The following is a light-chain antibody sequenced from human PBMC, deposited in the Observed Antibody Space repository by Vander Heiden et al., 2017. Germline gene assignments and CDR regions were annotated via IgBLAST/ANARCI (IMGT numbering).Light chain of an antibody. J-gene: IGLJ2*01. V-gene: IGLV3-21*02. Sequence: SYVLTQPPSASVPPGQTARISCGGNNIATRSLHWYRQKPGQAPVVVYDDNDWPSGIPERSSGSKSGNTATLTISRVEAGDEADYYCQVWGVSSDHPVVFGGGTKLTVL. CDR1: NIATRS. CDR3: QVWGVSSDHPVV. CDR2: DDN.